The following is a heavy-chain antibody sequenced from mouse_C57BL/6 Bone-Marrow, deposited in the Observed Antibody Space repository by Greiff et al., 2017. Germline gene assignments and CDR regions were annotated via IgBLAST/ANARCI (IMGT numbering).Heavy chain of an antibody. CDR1: GYSITSGYY. V-gene: IGHV3-6*01. D-gene: IGHD1-1*02. Sequence: EVQLQQSGPGLVKPSQSLSLTCSVTGYSITSGYYWNWIRQFPGNKLEWMGYISYDGSNNYNQSLKNRISITRDTSKNQFFLKLNSVTTEDTATYYCARERVYYGGYFDYWGQGTTLTVSS. CDR2: ISYDGSN. J-gene: IGHJ2*01. CDR3: ARERVYYGGYFDY.